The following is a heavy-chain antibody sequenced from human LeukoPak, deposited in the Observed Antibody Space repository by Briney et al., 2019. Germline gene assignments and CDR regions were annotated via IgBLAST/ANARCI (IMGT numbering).Heavy chain of an antibody. CDR3: ARDPCDSSGYCPYYYYGMDV. CDR1: GYTFTSYG. J-gene: IGHJ6*02. Sequence: ASVKVSCKASGYTFTSYGISWVRQAPGQGLEWMGWISAYNGNTNYAQKLQGRVTMTTDTSTSTAYMELRSLRSDDTAVCYCARDPCDSSGYCPYYYYGMDVWGQGTTVTVSS. D-gene: IGHD3-22*01. CDR2: ISAYNGNT. V-gene: IGHV1-18*01.